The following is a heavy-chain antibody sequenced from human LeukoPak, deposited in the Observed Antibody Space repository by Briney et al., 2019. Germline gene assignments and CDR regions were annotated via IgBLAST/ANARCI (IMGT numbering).Heavy chain of an antibody. CDR3: ARDLDPIDY. D-gene: IGHD3-3*01. J-gene: IGHJ4*02. V-gene: IGHV4-61*01. Sequence: SETLSLTCTVSGGSISSSSYYWGWIRQPPGKGLEWIGYIYYSGSTNYNPSLKSRVTISVDTSKNQFSLKLSSVTAADTAVYYCARDLDPIDYWGQGTLVTVSS. CDR2: IYYSGST. CDR1: GGSISSSSYY.